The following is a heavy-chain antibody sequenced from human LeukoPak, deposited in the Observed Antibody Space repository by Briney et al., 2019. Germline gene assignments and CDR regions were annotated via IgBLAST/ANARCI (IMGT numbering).Heavy chain of an antibody. V-gene: IGHV4-59*08. CDR2: MYYSGST. Sequence: SETLSLTCTVSGGSISSYYWSWIRQPPGKGLEWIGYMYYSGSTNYNPSLKSRVTISVDTSKNQFSLKLSSVTAADTAVYYCARQGYSSGFYYFDYWGQGTLVTVSS. D-gene: IGHD6-19*01. CDR3: ARQGYSSGFYYFDY. J-gene: IGHJ4*02. CDR1: GGSISSYY.